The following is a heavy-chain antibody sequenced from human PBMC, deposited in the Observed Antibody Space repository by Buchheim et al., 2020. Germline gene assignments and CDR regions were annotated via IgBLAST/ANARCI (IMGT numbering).Heavy chain of an antibody. J-gene: IGHJ4*02. D-gene: IGHD2/OR15-2a*01. CDR1: GHIFTGYH. CDR2: INPNSGGT. CDR3: ARGWTDYSLPFDY. Sequence: QVQLVQSGAEVKKPGASVKVSCKASGHIFTGYHIHWVRQAPGQGLEWVGWINPNSGGTDYAQKFKGRVTMTRDTPFTTVSMELTRLRSDDTAMYYCARGWTDYSLPFDYWGQGTL. V-gene: IGHV1-2*02.